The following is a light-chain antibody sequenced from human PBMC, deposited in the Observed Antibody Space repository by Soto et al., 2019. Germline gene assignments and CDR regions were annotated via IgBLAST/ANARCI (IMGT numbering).Light chain of an antibody. CDR2: DDY. V-gene: IGLV1-51*01. J-gene: IGLJ2*01. CDR3: GTWDTSLYTVV. Sequence: QSVLTQPPSVSAAPGQTVTISCSGSSSNIGNNYVSWYQQLPGTAPKFLIYDDYKRPSGIPDRFSGPKSGTSATLVITGLQTGDEADYYCGTWDTSLYTVVFGGGTQLTVL. CDR1: SSNIGNNY.